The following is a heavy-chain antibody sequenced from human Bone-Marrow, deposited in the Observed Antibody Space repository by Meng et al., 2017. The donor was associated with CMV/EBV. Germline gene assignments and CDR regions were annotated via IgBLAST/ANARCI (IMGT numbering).Heavy chain of an antibody. J-gene: IGHJ6*02. Sequence: ASVKVSCKASGYTFTSYGISWVRQAPGQGLEWMGWISAYNGNTNYAQKLQGRVTMTTDTSTSTAYMELRSLRSDDTVVYYCARDKVPGIAAAGPQGGSYYYGMDVWGQGTTVTVSS. V-gene: IGHV1-18*01. CDR1: GYTFTSYG. D-gene: IGHD6-13*01. CDR3: ARDKVPGIAAAGPQGGSYYYGMDV. CDR2: ISAYNGNT.